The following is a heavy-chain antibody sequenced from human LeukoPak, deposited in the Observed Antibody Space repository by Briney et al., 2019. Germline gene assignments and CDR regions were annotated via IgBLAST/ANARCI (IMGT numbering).Heavy chain of an antibody. Sequence: GGSLRLSCAASGFTFSSYAMSWFRKAPGKGLEWVSAISGSGGSTYYADSVKGRFTISRDNSKNTLYLQMNSLRAEDTAVYYCAKDLMEQLVEDYWGQGTLVTVSS. CDR3: AKDLMEQLVEDY. V-gene: IGHV3-23*01. J-gene: IGHJ4*02. D-gene: IGHD6-6*01. CDR2: ISGSGGST. CDR1: GFTFSSYA.